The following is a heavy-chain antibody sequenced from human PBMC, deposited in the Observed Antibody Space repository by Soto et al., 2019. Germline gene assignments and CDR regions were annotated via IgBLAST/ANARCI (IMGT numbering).Heavy chain of an antibody. CDR3: ARGGPGSRGFYYYYYYMDV. D-gene: IGHD3-10*01. V-gene: IGHV1-8*01. Sequence: ASVKVSCKASGYTFTSYDINWVRQATGQGLERMGWMNPNSGNTGYAQKFQGRVTMTRNTSISTAYMELSSLRSEDTAVYYCARGGPGSRGFYYYYYYMDVWGKGTTVTVSS. CDR1: GYTFTSYD. J-gene: IGHJ6*03. CDR2: MNPNSGNT.